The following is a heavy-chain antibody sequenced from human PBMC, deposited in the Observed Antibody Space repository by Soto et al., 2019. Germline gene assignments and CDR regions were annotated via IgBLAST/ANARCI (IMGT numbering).Heavy chain of an antibody. V-gene: IGHV3-30*18. Sequence: GGALRLSCAASGFTLSSYGKHWVRQAPGKGLEWVAVISYDGSNKYYADSVKGRFTISRDNSKNTLYLQMNSLRAEDTAVYYCANSAMATITFSDYWGQGTLVTVSS. CDR2: ISYDGSNK. D-gene: IGHD5-12*01. J-gene: IGHJ4*02. CDR1: GFTLSSYG. CDR3: ANSAMATITFSDY.